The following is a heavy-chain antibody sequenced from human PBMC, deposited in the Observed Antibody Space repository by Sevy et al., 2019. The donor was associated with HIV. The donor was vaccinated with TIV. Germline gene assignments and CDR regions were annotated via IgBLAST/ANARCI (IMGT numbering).Heavy chain of an antibody. D-gene: IGHD4-17*01. Sequence: GGSLRLSCAASGFTFSSYAMSWVRQAPGKGLEWVSAISGSGGSTYYADSVKGRFTISRDNSKNTLYLRMNSLRAEDTAVYYCARHDYGDYIDSYWGQGTLVTVSS. CDR1: GFTFSSYA. CDR2: ISGSGGST. CDR3: ARHDYGDYIDSY. J-gene: IGHJ4*02. V-gene: IGHV3-23*01.